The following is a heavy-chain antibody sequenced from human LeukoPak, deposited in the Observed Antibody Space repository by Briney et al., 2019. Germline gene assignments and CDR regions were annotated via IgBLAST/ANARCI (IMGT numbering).Heavy chain of an antibody. V-gene: IGHV1-46*01. CDR2: INPSGGVT. CDR3: ARDFRHIIVVNSILHGEGAFDL. D-gene: IGHD2-21*01. J-gene: IGHJ3*01. Sequence: ASVKLSCKASGYPFTTYYIHWVRQAPGQGLDWMGEINPSGGVTSHAPKFQGRISMTRNTSTSTVYMELSSLRSEDTAIYYCARDFRHIIVVNSILHGEGAFDLWGQGTLVSVSS. CDR1: GYPFTTYY.